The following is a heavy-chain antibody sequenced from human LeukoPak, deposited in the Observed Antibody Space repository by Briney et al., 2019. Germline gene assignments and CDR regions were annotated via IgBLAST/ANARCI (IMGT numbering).Heavy chain of an antibody. V-gene: IGHV3-30*02. CDR2: IRYDESNK. CDR1: GFTFDDYG. D-gene: IGHD3-10*01. J-gene: IGHJ4*02. CDR3: ANLPLVRGVILAVVY. Sequence: PGGSLRLSCAASGFTFDDYGMSWVRQAPGKGLEWVAFIRYDESNKYYADSVKGRFTISRDNSKNTLYLQMNSLRAEDTAVYYCANLPLVRGVILAVVYWGQGTLVTVSS.